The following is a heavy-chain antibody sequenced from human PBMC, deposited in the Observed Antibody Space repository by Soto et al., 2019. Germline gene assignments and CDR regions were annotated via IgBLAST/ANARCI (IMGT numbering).Heavy chain of an antibody. CDR1: GYTFSSYG. Sequence: ASVKVSCKASGYTFSSYGISWVRQAPGQGLEWMGWISGYSGHTYYAQKFQGRVTMTTDTSTNTVYMELRSLRSDDTAVYYCAREWDNKSEHSSGWYGDFWGQGTLVTVSS. D-gene: IGHD6-19*01. V-gene: IGHV1-18*01. CDR2: ISGYSGHT. J-gene: IGHJ4*02. CDR3: AREWDNKSEHSSGWYGDF.